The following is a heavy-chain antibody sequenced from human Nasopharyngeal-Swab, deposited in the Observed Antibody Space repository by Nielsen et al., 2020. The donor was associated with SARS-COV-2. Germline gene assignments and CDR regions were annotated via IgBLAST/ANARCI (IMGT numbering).Heavy chain of an antibody. D-gene: IGHD3-10*01. CDR3: TSDRGSYNWFDP. V-gene: IGHV3-73*01. CDR2: VDQKNNAFAT. Sequence: GESLKISCAASGFTFSDCAIHWVRQASGRGLEWVGLVDQKNNAFATAYAASVMGRFTISRDDSTNMAYLQMNSLKTEDTAVYYCTSDRGSYNWFDPWGQGALVTVSS. CDR1: GFTFSDCA. J-gene: IGHJ5*02.